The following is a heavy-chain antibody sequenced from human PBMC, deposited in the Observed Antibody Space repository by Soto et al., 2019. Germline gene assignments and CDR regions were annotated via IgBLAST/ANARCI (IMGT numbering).Heavy chain of an antibody. V-gene: IGHV1-8*01. CDR2: MNPNSGNT. CDR1: GYTFTSYD. D-gene: IGHD3-3*01. Sequence: GASVKVSCKASGYTFTSYDINWVRQATGQGLEWMGWMNPNSGNTGYAQKFQGRVTMTRNTSISTAYMELSSLRSEDTAVYYCARTYEVRGASLRFLEWLLYRSWFDPWGQGTLVTVSS. J-gene: IGHJ5*02. CDR3: ARTYEVRGASLRFLEWLLYRSWFDP.